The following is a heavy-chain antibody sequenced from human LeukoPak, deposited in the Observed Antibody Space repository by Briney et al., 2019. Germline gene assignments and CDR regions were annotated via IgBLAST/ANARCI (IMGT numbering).Heavy chain of an antibody. J-gene: IGHJ4*02. CDR2: IKQDGSKK. CDR1: GFMFSTYW. V-gene: IGHV3-7*01. D-gene: IGHD3-10*01. CDR3: ARVEGDSYGSGTYHRHFDY. Sequence: PGGSLRLSCAASGFMFSTYWMTWVRQAPGKGLEWVANIKQDGSKKYYVDSVKGRFTISRNNADNSLYLQMSSLRAEDTAVYYCARVEGDSYGSGTYHRHFDYVGQGTLVTVSS.